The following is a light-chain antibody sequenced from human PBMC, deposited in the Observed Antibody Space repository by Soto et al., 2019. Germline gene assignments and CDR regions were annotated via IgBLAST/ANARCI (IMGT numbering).Light chain of an antibody. CDR2: GAS. CDR3: QQYDNSRTWT. CDR1: QSVRSTY. Sequence: EIVLTQSPGTLSLSPGETATLSCRASQSVRSTYLAWYQQKPGQAPRLVMYGASSRATGIPDRFSGSGSETDFTLTISRLEPDDFAVYYCQQYDNSRTWTFGQGTKVEIK. V-gene: IGKV3-20*01. J-gene: IGKJ1*01.